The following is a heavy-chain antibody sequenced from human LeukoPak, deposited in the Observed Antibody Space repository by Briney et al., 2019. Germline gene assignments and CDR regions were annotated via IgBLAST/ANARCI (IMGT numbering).Heavy chain of an antibody. CDR2: IYYSGST. CDR3: ARLRSGDY. Sequence: SETLSLTCTVSGGSISSSSYYWGWIRRPPGKGLEWIGSIYYSGSTYYNPSLKSRVTISVDTSKNQFSLKLSSVTAADTAVYYCARLRSGDYWGQGTLVTVSS. CDR1: GGSISSSSYY. V-gene: IGHV4-39*01. J-gene: IGHJ4*02.